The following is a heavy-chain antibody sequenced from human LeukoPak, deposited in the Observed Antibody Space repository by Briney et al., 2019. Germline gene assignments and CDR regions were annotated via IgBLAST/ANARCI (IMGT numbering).Heavy chain of an antibody. D-gene: IGHD6-13*01. J-gene: IGHJ4*02. Sequence: GRSLRLSCAASGFTFDDYAMHWVRQAPGKGLEWVSGISWNSGSIGYADSVKGRFTISRDNAKNSLYLQMNSLRAEDTALYYCAKSRTYSSSWFDYWGQGTLVTVSS. CDR3: AKSRTYSSSWFDY. CDR1: GFTFDDYA. CDR2: ISWNSGSI. V-gene: IGHV3-9*01.